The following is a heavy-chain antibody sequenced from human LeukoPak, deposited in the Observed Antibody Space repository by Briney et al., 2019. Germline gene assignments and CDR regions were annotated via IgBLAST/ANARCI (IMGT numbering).Heavy chain of an antibody. CDR3: ARAATYYYDSSGYYGYFQH. CDR1: GGSISSYY. D-gene: IGHD3-22*01. Sequence: PSETLSLTCTVSGGSISSYYWSWIRQPPGKGLEWIGYIYYSGSTNYNPSLKSRVTISVDTSKNQFSLKLSSVTAADTAVYYCARAATYYYDSSGYYGYFQHWGQGTLVTVSS. V-gene: IGHV4-59*01. J-gene: IGHJ1*01. CDR2: IYYSGST.